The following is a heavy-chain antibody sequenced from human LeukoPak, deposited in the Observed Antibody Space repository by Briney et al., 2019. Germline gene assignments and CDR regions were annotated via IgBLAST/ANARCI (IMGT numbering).Heavy chain of an antibody. V-gene: IGHV3-15*01. Sequence: PGGSLRLSCAASGFTFGNAWLNWVRQAPGKGLEWVGHIKSKTDGGTTDYAAPVKGRFTISRDDSKNTLFLQMNSLKTEDTAVYYCTLPWGSGSYYDYWGQGTLVTVS. CDR3: TLPWGSGSYYDY. J-gene: IGHJ4*02. D-gene: IGHD3-10*01. CDR2: IKSKTDGGTT. CDR1: GFTFGNAW.